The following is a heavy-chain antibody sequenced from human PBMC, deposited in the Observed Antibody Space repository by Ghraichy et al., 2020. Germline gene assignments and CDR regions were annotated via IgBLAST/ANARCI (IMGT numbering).Heavy chain of an antibody. D-gene: IGHD1-26*01. J-gene: IGHJ4*02. V-gene: IGHV4-61*08. CDR2: ISYSAST. Sequence: SETLSLTCTVSGGSVSTGGSYWSWIRHPPGKGLEWIGYISYSASTNYNPSLNGRVTISVDTSKNQFSLKLSSVTAADTAVYYCASTSGGSDYLGFFDYWGQGTLVTVSS. CDR3: ASTSGGSDYLGFFDY. CDR1: GGSVSTGGSY.